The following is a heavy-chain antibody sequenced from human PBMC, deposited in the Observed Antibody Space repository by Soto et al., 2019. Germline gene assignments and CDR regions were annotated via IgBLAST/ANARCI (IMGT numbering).Heavy chain of an antibody. CDR2: IIPVFGTA. V-gene: IGHV1-69*06. D-gene: IGHD6-13*01. J-gene: IGHJ5*02. Sequence: QVQLVQSGAEVKKPGSSVKVFCKVSGGTFSSYTFSWVRQAPGQGLEWMGEIIPVFGTANYAQEFQDRVTITADKSTNTAYLELTSLKSEDTAVYYCARSRTSAALNWFDPWGQGTLVTASS. CDR1: GGTFSSYT. CDR3: ARSRTSAALNWFDP.